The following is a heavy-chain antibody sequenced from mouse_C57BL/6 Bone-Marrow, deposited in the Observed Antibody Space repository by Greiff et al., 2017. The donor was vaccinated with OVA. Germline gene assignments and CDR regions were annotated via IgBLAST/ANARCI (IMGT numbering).Heavy chain of an antibody. V-gene: IGHV1-82*01. CDR1: GYAFSSSW. Sequence: QVQLKQSGPELVKPGASVKISCKASGYAFSSSWMNWVKQRPGKGLEWIGRIYPGDGDTNYNGKFKGKATLTADKSSSTAYMQLSSLTSEASAVYFCARSIGDYYAMDYWGQGTSVTVSS. J-gene: IGHJ4*01. D-gene: IGHD2-3*01. CDR2: IYPGDGDT. CDR3: ARSIGDYYAMDY.